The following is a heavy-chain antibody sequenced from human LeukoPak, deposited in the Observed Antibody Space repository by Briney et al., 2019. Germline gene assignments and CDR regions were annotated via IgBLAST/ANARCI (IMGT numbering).Heavy chain of an antibody. D-gene: IGHD2-15*01. CDR1: GFTFSSYG. V-gene: IGHV3-33*01. CDR2: IWYDGSNK. CDR3: ARGTCSGGSCYLFGY. J-gene: IGHJ4*02. Sequence: GGSLRLSCAASGFTFSSYGMHWVRQAPGKGLEWVAVIWYDGSNKYYADSVKGRFTISRDNSKNTLYLQMNSLRAEDTAVYYCARGTCSGGSCYLFGYWGQGTLVTVSS.